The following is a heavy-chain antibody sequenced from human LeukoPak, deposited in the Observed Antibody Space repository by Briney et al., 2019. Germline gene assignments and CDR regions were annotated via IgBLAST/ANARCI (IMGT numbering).Heavy chain of an antibody. CDR3: ARLREIPVFGVVTKSTSYFDY. Sequence: GGSLRLSCAASGFTFSTYWMHWVRQPPGKELVWVSRISSDGSNTNYADSVKGRFTISRDNAKNSLYLQMNSLRAEDTAVYYCARLREIPVFGVVTKSTSYFDYWGQGTLVTVSS. CDR2: ISSDGSNT. D-gene: IGHD3-3*01. J-gene: IGHJ4*02. CDR1: GFTFSTYW. V-gene: IGHV3-74*01.